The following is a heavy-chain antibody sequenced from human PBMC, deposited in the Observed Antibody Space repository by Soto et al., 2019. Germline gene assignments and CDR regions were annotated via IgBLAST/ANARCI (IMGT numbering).Heavy chain of an antibody. Sequence: QLQLQESGSGLVKPSQTLSLTCAVPGGSISSGGYSWSWIRQPPGKGLEWIGYIYHSGSTYYNPSLKSRVTISVDRSKNQFSLKLSSVTAADTAVYYCARVGSSWYYFDYWGQGTLVTVSS. CDR1: GGSISSGGYS. D-gene: IGHD6-13*01. J-gene: IGHJ4*02. V-gene: IGHV4-30-2*01. CDR3: ARVGSSWYYFDY. CDR2: IYHSGST.